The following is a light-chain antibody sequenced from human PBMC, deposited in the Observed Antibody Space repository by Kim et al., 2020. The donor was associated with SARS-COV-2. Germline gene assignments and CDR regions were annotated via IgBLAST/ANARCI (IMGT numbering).Light chain of an antibody. V-gene: IGLV10-54*01. CDR3: SAWDSSLSAWV. J-gene: IGLJ3*02. Sequence: QAGLTQPPSGSKDLRQTATLTCTGNSNNVGNEGAAWLQQHQGHPPKLLFYRNNNRPSGISERLSASRSGNTASLTITGLQPEDEADYYCSAWDSSLSAWVFGGGTKLTVL. CDR1: SNNVGNEG. CDR2: RNN.